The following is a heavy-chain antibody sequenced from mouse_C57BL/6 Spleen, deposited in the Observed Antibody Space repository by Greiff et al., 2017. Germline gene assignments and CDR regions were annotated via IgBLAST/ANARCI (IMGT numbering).Heavy chain of an antibody. Sequence: QVQLQQSGAELVRPGTSVKVSCKASGYAFTNYLIEWVKQRPGQGLEWIGVINPGSGGTNYNEKFKGKATLTADKSSSTAYMQLSSLTSKVSAVYVCARRIDGYYAMDYWGQGTSVTVSS. CDR2: INPGSGGT. CDR3: ARRIDGYYAMDY. V-gene: IGHV1-54*01. CDR1: GYAFTNYL. D-gene: IGHD2-3*01. J-gene: IGHJ4*01.